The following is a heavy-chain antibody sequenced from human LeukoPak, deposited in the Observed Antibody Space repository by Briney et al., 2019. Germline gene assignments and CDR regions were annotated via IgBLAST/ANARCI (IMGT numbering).Heavy chain of an antibody. J-gene: IGHJ6*03. V-gene: IGHV4-34*01. D-gene: IGHD6-19*01. CDR2: INHSGST. CDR1: GGSFSGYY. Sequence: SETLSLTCAVYGGSFSGYYWSWIRQPPGKGLEWIGEINHSGSTNYSPSLKSRVTISVDTSKNQFSLKLSSVTAADTAVYYCARRGAGWYGYYYYMDVWGKGTTVTISS. CDR3: ARRGAGWYGYYYYMDV.